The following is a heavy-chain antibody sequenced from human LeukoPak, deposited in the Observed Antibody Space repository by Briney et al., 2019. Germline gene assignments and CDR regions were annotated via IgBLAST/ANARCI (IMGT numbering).Heavy chain of an antibody. CDR3: ASYYGSGSYYTTGNDAFDI. CDR2: ISSSSSTI. Sequence: GGSLRLSCAASGSTFSSYSMNWVRQAPGKGLEWVSYISSSSSTIYYADSVKGRFTISRDNAKNSLYLQMNSLRAEDTAVYYCASYYGSGSYYTTGNDAFDIWGQGTMVTVSS. V-gene: IGHV3-48*04. D-gene: IGHD3-10*01. J-gene: IGHJ3*02. CDR1: GSTFSSYS.